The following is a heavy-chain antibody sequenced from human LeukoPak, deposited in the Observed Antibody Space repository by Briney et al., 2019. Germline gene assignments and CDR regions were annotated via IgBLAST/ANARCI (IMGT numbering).Heavy chain of an antibody. J-gene: IGHJ4*02. Sequence: TSQTLSLTCTVSGGSISSGDYYWSWIRQPPGKGLEWIGSIYHSGSTYYNPSLRSRVTLSVDTSKNQFSLQLSSVTAADTAVYYCARDPFDYWGQGTLVTVSS. CDR2: IYHSGST. V-gene: IGHV4-30-4*01. CDR1: GGSISSGDYY. CDR3: ARDPFDY.